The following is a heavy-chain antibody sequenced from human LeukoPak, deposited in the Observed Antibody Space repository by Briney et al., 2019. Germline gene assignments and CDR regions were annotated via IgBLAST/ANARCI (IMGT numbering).Heavy chain of an antibody. CDR2: INHSGST. CDR3: ASSFGVTTYHNWFDP. Sequence: SETLSLTCAVYGGSFRGYYWSWIRQPPGKGLEWIGEINHSGSTNYNPSLKSRVTISVDTSKNQFSLKLSSVTAADTAVYYCASSFGVTTYHNWFDPWGQGTLVTVSS. CDR1: GGSFRGYY. D-gene: IGHD4-17*01. V-gene: IGHV4-34*01. J-gene: IGHJ5*02.